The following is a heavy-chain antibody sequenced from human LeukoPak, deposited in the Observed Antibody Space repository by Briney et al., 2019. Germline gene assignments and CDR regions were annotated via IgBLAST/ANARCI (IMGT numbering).Heavy chain of an antibody. V-gene: IGHV3-11*04. Sequence: GGSLRLSCAASGFTVSDYYMSWIRQAPGKGLEWVSYISSSGGTIYYADSVKGRFTISRDNAKNSLYLQMNSLRAEDTAVYYCARGLLNPPNRYCSGGSCHDAFDIWGQGTMVTVSS. J-gene: IGHJ3*02. CDR3: ARGLLNPPNRYCSGGSCHDAFDI. CDR2: ISSSGGTI. CDR1: GFTVSDYY. D-gene: IGHD2-15*01.